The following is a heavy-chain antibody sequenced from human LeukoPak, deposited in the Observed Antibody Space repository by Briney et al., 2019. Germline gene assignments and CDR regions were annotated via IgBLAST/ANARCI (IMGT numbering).Heavy chain of an antibody. CDR3: ARPRAGGPLDY. CDR2: IYHNGAT. CDR1: GGSVNSRGYY. Sequence: SETLSLTCTVSGGSVNSRGYYWTWVRQSPGRGLEWIGYIYHNGATYYNPSFKNRVSISIDRSRNQFSLNLRSVTAADTAVYYCARPRAGGPLDYWGQGTLVTVSS. V-gene: IGHV4-30-2*06. J-gene: IGHJ4*02. D-gene: IGHD3-16*01.